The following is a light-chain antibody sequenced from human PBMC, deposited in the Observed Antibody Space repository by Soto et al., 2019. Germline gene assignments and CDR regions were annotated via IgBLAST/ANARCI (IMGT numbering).Light chain of an antibody. CDR3: QQRSTWPRT. J-gene: IGKJ4*01. CDR2: DAS. V-gene: IGKV3-11*01. CDR1: QSVTSS. Sequence: EIVLTQSPGTLSLSPGERATLSCRASQSVTSSLVWYQQKPGQAPRLLMYDASNRATGIPARFSGSGSGTEFTLTISSLEPEDSAVYYCQQRSTWPRTFGGGTKVE.